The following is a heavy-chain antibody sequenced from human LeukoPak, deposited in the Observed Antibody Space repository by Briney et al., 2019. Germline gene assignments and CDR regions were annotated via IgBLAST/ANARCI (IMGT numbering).Heavy chain of an antibody. D-gene: IGHD1-20*01. CDR2: ISYDGSNK. Sequence: PGGSLKLSCAASGFTFSSYGMHWVRQAPGKGLEWVAVISYDGSNKYYADSVKGRFTISRDNSKNTLYLQMNSLRAEDTAVYYCAKELHPLTGAPYDAFDIWGQGTMVTVSS. V-gene: IGHV3-30*18. CDR1: GFTFSSYG. J-gene: IGHJ3*02. CDR3: AKELHPLTGAPYDAFDI.